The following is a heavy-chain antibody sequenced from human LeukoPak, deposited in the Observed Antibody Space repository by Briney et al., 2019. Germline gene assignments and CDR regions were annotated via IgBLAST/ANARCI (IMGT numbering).Heavy chain of an antibody. CDR3: AKDGYYDSSGYSDY. V-gene: IGHV3-23*01. CDR1: GLTFSSYA. D-gene: IGHD3-22*01. CDR2: ISGSGGST. Sequence: PGGSLRLSCAASGLTFSSYAMSWVRQAPGKGLEWVSAISGSGGSTYYADSVKGRFTISRDNSKNTLYLQMNSLRAEDTAVYYCAKDGYYDSSGYSDYWGQGTLVTVSS. J-gene: IGHJ4*02.